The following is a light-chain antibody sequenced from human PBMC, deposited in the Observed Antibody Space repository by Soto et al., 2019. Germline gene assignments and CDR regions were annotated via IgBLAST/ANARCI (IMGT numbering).Light chain of an antibody. V-gene: IGKV1-5*03. CDR1: QSIGSW. CDR2: KAS. CDR3: QHYNSDPWT. J-gene: IGKJ1*01. Sequence: DIQMTQSPSTMSASVGDRVTITCRASQSIGSWLAWYQQKPGKAPKFLMYKASNLESGVPSRFSGSGSETEFTLTISSLQPDDFAIYYCQHYNSDPWTFGQGTKVELK.